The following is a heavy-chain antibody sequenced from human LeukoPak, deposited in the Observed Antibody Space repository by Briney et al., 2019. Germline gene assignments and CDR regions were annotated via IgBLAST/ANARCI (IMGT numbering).Heavy chain of an antibody. J-gene: IGHJ4*02. D-gene: IGHD6-6*01. CDR1: GFTFSSYS. V-gene: IGHV3-21*01. CDR3: ARDLSIAARIPFDY. CDR2: ISSSSSYI. Sequence: GGSLRLSCAASGFTFSSYSMNWVRQAPGKGLEWVSSISSSSSYIYYADSVKGRFTISRDNAKNSLYLQMKSLRAEDTAVYYCARDLSIAARIPFDYWGQGTLVTLFS.